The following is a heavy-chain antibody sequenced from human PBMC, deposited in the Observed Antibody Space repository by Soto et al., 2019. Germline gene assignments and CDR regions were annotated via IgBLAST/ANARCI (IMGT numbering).Heavy chain of an antibody. D-gene: IGHD5-18*01. CDR1: GGSTTGYY. CDR3: ARGGMDTSMVTNWFDP. V-gene: IGHV4-59*01. J-gene: IGHJ5*02. Sequence: PSETLSLTCTVSGGSTTGYYWTWIRQSPGKGLECIGYIYSSGITNYGPYFKSRVTISVDTSKNQLSLKLRSVTAADTAVYYCARGGMDTSMVTNWFDPWGQGTLVTVSS. CDR2: IYSSGIT.